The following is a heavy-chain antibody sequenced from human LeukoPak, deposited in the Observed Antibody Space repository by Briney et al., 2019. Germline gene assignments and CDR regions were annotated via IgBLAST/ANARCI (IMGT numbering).Heavy chain of an antibody. CDR3: ARDQQLVPRDAFDI. V-gene: IGHV3-7*04. CDR1: GFTFSSYW. CDR2: IKQDGSEK. D-gene: IGHD6-13*01. J-gene: IGHJ3*02. Sequence: GGSLRLSCAASGFTFSSYWMSWVRQAPGKGLEWVANIKQDGSEKYYVDSVKGRFTISRDNAKNSPYLQMNSLRAEDTAVYYCARDQQLVPRDAFDIWGQGTMVTVSS.